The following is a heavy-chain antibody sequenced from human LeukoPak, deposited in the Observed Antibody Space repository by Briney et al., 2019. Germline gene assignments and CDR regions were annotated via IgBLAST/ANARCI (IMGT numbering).Heavy chain of an antibody. CDR3: AREDGIVGDSSAFDI. CDR1: GFTFSTYT. Sequence: KSGGSLRLSCATSGFTFSTYTMNWVRQAPGKGLEWVSSINGRSNYIYYADSVEGRFTISRDNAKNSLYLQTNSLRVEDTAVYYCAREDGIVGDSSAFDIWGQGTMVTVSS. J-gene: IGHJ3*02. D-gene: IGHD1-26*01. V-gene: IGHV3-21*01. CDR2: INGRSNYI.